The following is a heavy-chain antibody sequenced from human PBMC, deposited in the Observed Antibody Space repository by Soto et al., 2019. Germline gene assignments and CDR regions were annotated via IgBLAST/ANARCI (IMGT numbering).Heavy chain of an antibody. CDR2: IYYSGST. J-gene: IGHJ6*02. CDR3: AWYGRGYSGYDSGGYYYGMDV. V-gene: IGHV4-31*03. Sequence: PSETLSLTCTVSGGSISSGGYYWSWIRQHPGKGLEWIGYIYYSGSTYYNPSLKSRVTISVDTSKNQFSLKLSSVTAADTAVYYCAWYGRGYSGYDSGGYYYGMDVWAQGTTVTVSS. CDR1: GGSISSGGYY. D-gene: IGHD5-12*01.